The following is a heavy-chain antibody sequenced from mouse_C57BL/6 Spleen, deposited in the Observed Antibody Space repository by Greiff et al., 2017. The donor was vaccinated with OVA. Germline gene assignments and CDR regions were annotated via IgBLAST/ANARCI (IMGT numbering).Heavy chain of an antibody. CDR3: ESTYYDYPGY. CDR2: IRNKANGYTT. D-gene: IGHD2-4*01. V-gene: IGHV7-3*01. J-gene: IGHJ2*01. CDR1: GFTFTDYY. Sequence: EVLLVESGGGLVQPGGSLSLSCAASGFTFTDYYMGWVRQPPGKALEWLGFIRNKANGYTTEYSASVKGLFTISIDNSQSILYLHMNALRAADSATYYCESTYYDYPGYWGQGTTLTVSS.